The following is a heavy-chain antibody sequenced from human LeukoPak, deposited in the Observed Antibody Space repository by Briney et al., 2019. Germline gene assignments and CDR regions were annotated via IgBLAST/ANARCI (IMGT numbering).Heavy chain of an antibody. D-gene: IGHD2/OR15-2a*01. CDR2: IYSVGST. V-gene: IGHV3-66*01. CDR1: GFTLSSSY. CDR3: AKIPTFQYYFDY. Sequence: GGSLRLSCTASGFTLSSSYMNWVRQAPGGGLEWVSVIYSVGSTYYADSVKGRFTISRDNSKNTLFLQMNSLRADDTAVYYCAKIPTFQYYFDYWGRGTLVTVSS. J-gene: IGHJ4*02.